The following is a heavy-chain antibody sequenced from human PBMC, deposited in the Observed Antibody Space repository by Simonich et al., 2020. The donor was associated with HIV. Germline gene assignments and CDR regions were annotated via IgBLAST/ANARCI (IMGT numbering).Heavy chain of an antibody. CDR1: GYTFTAYY. Sequence: QVQLVQSGAEVKKPGASVKVSCKASGYTFTAYYMHWVRQAPGQGLEVTGWLNPKKGDTDFAQKFQGRVSMIRDTSISTAFMELSSLRSDDTAVYYCARGPNTGGYDSFGGQGTLVTVSS. D-gene: IGHD5-12*01. CDR3: ARGPNTGGYDSF. CDR2: LNPKKGDT. J-gene: IGHJ4*02. V-gene: IGHV1-2*02.